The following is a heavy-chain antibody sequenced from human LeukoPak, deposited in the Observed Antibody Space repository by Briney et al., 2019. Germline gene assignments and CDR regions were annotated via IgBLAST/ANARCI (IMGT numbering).Heavy chain of an antibody. CDR3: VRQSYDILTGYSEGAFDY. CDR2: IYPGDSDT. V-gene: IGHV5-51*01. CDR1: GYRFTTYW. Sequence: GESLKISCDGSGYRFTTYWIGWVRQMPGKGLEWMGIIYPGDSDTRYSPSFQGQVTISADKSINTAYLQWSSLKASDTALYYCVRQSYDILTGYSEGAFDYWGQGTLVTVSS. J-gene: IGHJ4*02. D-gene: IGHD3-9*01.